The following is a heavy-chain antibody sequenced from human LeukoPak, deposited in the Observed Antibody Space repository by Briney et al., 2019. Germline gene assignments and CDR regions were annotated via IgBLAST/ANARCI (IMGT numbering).Heavy chain of an antibody. CDR2: INHNGST. Sequence: PSETLSLTCGVYGGSFSDYYWSWIRQPPGKGLEWIGEINHNGSTNYNSSLKSRVTISVDTSKNQISLKLSSVTAADTAVFYCARGRGVIWFGDLPRRYNWFDPWGQGTLVTVSS. CDR3: ARGRGVIWFGDLPRRYNWFDP. CDR1: GGSFSDYY. V-gene: IGHV4-34*01. D-gene: IGHD3-10*01. J-gene: IGHJ5*02.